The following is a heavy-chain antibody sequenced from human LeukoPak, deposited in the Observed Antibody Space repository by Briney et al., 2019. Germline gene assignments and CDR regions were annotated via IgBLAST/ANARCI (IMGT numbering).Heavy chain of an antibody. V-gene: IGHV4-59*01. CDR1: VGSISSYY. Sequence: SETLSLTCTVSVGSISSYYWSWIRQPPGKGLEWIGYIHYSGRTNYNPSLKSRVTISIDTSKNQFSMKLSSVTAADTPVYYRARDAGGSSAYYHYWGQGTLVTVSS. J-gene: IGHJ4*02. CDR3: ARDAGGSSAYYHY. CDR2: IHYSGRT. D-gene: IGHD3-22*01.